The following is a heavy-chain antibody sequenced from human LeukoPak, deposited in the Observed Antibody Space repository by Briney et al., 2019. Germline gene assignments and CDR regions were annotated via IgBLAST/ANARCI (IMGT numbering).Heavy chain of an antibody. J-gene: IGHJ3*02. V-gene: IGHV1-69*13. CDR1: GYTFTSYG. Sequence: SVKVSCKASGYTFTSYGISWVRQAPGQGLEWMGGIIPIFGTANYAQKFQGRVTITADESTSTAYMELSSLRSEDTAVYYCARENTMVRGLDAFDIWGQGTMVTVSS. CDR3: ARENTMVRGLDAFDI. CDR2: IIPIFGTA. D-gene: IGHD3-10*01.